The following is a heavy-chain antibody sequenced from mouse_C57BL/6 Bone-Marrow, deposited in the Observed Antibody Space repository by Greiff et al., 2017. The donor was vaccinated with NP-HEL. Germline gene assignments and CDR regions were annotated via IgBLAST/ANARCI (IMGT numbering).Heavy chain of an antibody. CDR1: GFSLSTFGMG. CDR3: ARSIITTASRGGYFDY. CDR2: IWWDVDK. D-gene: IGHD1-2*01. Sequence: QVTLKESGPGILQPSQTLSLTCSFSGFSLSTFGMGVGWIRQPSGKGLEWLAHIWWDVDKYYNPALKRRPTISKDTTKNQVCLKTANVDTADTATYYCARSIITTASRGGYFDYWGQGTTLTVSS. J-gene: IGHJ2*01. V-gene: IGHV8-8*01.